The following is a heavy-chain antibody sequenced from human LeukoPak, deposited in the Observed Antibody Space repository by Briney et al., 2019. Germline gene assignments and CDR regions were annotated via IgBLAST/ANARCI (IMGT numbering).Heavy chain of an antibody. J-gene: IGHJ3*02. CDR2: ISAYNGNT. CDR3: ARDLSHGWEKKNDAFDI. Sequence: ASVKVSCKASGYTFTSYGISWVRQAPGQGLEWVGWISAYNGNTNYAQKLQGRVTMTTDTSTSTAYMELRSLRSDDTAVYYCARDLSHGWEKKNDAFDIWGQGTMVTVSS. D-gene: IGHD1-26*01. V-gene: IGHV1-18*01. CDR1: GYTFTSYG.